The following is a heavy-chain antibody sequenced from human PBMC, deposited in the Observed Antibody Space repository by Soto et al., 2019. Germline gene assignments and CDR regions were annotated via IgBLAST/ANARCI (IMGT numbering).Heavy chain of an antibody. Sequence: PGGSLRLSCAASGFTFSSYAMSWVRQAPGKGLEWVSAISGSGGSTYYADSVKGRFTISRDNSKNTLYLQMNSLRAEDTAVYYFAKEVSRVLYFLYDYWGQGTLVTVSS. D-gene: IGHD3-3*01. CDR2: ISGSGGST. J-gene: IGHJ4*02. V-gene: IGHV3-23*01. CDR3: AKEVSRVLYFLYDY. CDR1: GFTFSSYA.